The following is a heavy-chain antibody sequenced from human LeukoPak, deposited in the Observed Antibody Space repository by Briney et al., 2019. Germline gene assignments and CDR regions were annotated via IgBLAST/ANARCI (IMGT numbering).Heavy chain of an antibody. CDR1: GYSISSGYY. V-gene: IGHV4-38-2*02. D-gene: IGHD5-24*01. CDR3: ARFTSRWAFDI. CDR2: IYHSGST. Sequence: SETLSLTCTVSGYSISSGYYWGWIRQPPGKGLEWIGSIYHSGSTYYNPSLKSRVTISVDTSKNQFSLKLSSVTAADTAVYYCARFTSRWAFDIWGQGTMVTVSS. J-gene: IGHJ3*02.